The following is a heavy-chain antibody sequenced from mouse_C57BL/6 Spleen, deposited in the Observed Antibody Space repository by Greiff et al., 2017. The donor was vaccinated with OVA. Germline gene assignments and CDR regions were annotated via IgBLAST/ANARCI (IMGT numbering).Heavy chain of an antibody. CDR1: GYTFTDYN. CDR2: INPNNGGT. CDR3: ARRNYGSSYWCAY. Sequence: VQLQQSGPELVKPGASVKIPCKASGYTFTDYNMDWVKQSHGQSLAWIGDINPNNGGTIYNQKFKGKATFTVDKSSSTAYMEIRSLTSEDTAVYYCARRNYGSSYWCAYWGQGALVTVSA. V-gene: IGHV1-18*01. J-gene: IGHJ3*01. D-gene: IGHD1-1*01.